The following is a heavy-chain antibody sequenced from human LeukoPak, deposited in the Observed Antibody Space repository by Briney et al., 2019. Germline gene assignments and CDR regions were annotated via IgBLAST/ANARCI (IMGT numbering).Heavy chain of an antibody. J-gene: IGHJ4*02. CDR3: ARHGDSSSWPFDY. D-gene: IGHD6-13*01. CDR1: GYSFTTYW. Sequence: GESLKISCKGSGYSFTTYWIGWVRQMPGKGLEWMGIIYPGDSDTRYSPSFQGQVTISADKSISTAYLQWSSLKASDTAMYYCARHGDSSSWPFDYWGQGTLVTVSS. V-gene: IGHV5-51*01. CDR2: IYPGDSDT.